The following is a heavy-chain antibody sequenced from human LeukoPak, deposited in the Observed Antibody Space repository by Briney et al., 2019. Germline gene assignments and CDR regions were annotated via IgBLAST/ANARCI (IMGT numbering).Heavy chain of an antibody. V-gene: IGHV4-61*02. Sequence: PSETLSLTCTVSGGSISSGSYYWSWIQQPAGKGLEWIGRIYTSGSTNYNPSLKSRVTISVDTSKNQFSLKLSSVTAADTAVYYCARESLRGLEWQFYFDYWGQGTLVTVSS. J-gene: IGHJ4*02. CDR2: IYTSGST. D-gene: IGHD3-3*01. CDR3: ARESLRGLEWQFYFDY. CDR1: GGSISSGSYY.